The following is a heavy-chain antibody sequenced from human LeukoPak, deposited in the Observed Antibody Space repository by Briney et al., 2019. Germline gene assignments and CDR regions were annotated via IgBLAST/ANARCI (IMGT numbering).Heavy chain of an antibody. V-gene: IGHV4-59*01. CDR3: ARDGGSSGYYSD. Sequence: PSETLSLTCTVSGGSISSYYWSWIRRPPGKGLEWIGYIYYSGSTNYNPSLKSRVTISGDTSKNQFSLKLSSVTAADTAVYYCARDGGSSGYYSDWGQGTLVTVSS. CDR1: GGSISSYY. CDR2: IYYSGST. J-gene: IGHJ4*02. D-gene: IGHD3-22*01.